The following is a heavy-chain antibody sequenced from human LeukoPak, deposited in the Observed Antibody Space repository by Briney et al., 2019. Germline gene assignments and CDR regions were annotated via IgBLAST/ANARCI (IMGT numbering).Heavy chain of an antibody. CDR2: IKQDGSEK. D-gene: IGHD5/OR15-5a*01. V-gene: IGHV3-7*03. CDR1: GFTFSRHW. Sequence: PGGSLRLSCAASGFTFSRHWMSWARQAPGKGLEWVANIKQDGSEKHYVDSVKGRFTISRDNAKNSLYLQMDSLRAEDTAIYYCARDANAGYSVNWFDPWGQGTLVTVSS. CDR3: ARDANAGYSVNWFDP. J-gene: IGHJ5*01.